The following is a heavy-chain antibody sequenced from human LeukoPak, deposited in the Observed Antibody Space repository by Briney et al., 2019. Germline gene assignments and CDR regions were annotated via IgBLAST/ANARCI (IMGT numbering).Heavy chain of an antibody. CDR1: GFTFTSYA. CDR2: ISGSGGKT. V-gene: IGHV3-23*01. J-gene: IGHJ5*02. Sequence: GGSLRLSCEASGFTFTSYALNWVRQAPGKGLEWVSKISGSGGKTYYADSVKGRFTISRDNSKNTVYLQMNSLRAEDTALYYCAKDLSAVDPWGQGTLVTVSS. CDR3: AKDLSAVDP. D-gene: IGHD3-9*01.